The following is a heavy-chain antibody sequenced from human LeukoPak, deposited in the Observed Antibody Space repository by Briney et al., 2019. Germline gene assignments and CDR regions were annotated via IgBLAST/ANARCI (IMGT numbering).Heavy chain of an antibody. Sequence: GGSLRLSCTASGFTFSTYWMSWVRQAPGKGLEWVAYIWYDGSDEDYADSVKGRFTISRDNSRNTLYLQMNSLRAEDTAVYYCARYTTGHGFDFWGQGTLVTVSS. CDR2: IWYDGSDE. CDR1: GFTFSTYW. D-gene: IGHD6-19*01. V-gene: IGHV3-33*08. J-gene: IGHJ4*02. CDR3: ARYTTGHGFDF.